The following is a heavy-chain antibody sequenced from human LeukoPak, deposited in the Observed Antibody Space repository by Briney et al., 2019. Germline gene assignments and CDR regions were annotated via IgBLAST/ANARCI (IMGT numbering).Heavy chain of an antibody. CDR1: GFTFSSYA. D-gene: IGHD3-22*01. J-gene: IGHJ4*02. Sequence: GRSLRLSCAASGFTFSSYAMHWVRQAPGKGLEWVAVISYDGSNKYYADSVKGRFTISRDNSKNTLYLQMNSLRAEDTAVYYCARDTYYYDSSGYCFDYWGQGTLVTVSS. V-gene: IGHV3-30-3*01. CDR3: ARDTYYYDSSGYCFDY. CDR2: ISYDGSNK.